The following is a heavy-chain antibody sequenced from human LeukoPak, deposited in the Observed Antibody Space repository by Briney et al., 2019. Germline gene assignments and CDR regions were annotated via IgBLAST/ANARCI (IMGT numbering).Heavy chain of an antibody. CDR1: GGSISSSSYY. V-gene: IGHV4-39*01. CDR3: ARRITMIVVVDAFDI. J-gene: IGHJ3*02. CDR2: IYYSGST. Sequence: SETLSLTCTVSGGSISSSSYYWGWIRQPPGKGLEWIGSIYYSGSTYYNPSLNSRVTISVDTSKNQFSLKLSSVTAADTAVCYCARRITMIVVVDAFDIWGQGTMVTVSS. D-gene: IGHD3-22*01.